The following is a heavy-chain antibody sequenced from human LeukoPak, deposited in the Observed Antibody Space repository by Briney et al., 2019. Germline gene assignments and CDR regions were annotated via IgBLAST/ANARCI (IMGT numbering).Heavy chain of an antibody. V-gene: IGHV1-24*01. J-gene: IGHJ6*02. D-gene: IGHD2-2*01. CDR3: ARNLGYCSSTSCSNNYYYYGMDV. CDR2: FDPEDGET. CDR1: GYTLTELS. Sequence: ASVTVSCTVSGYTLTELSMHWVRQAPGKGLEWMGGFDPEDGETIYAQKFQGRVTMTEDTSTDTAYMELSSLRSEDTAVYYCARNLGYCSSTSCSNNYYYYGMDVWGQGTTVTVSS.